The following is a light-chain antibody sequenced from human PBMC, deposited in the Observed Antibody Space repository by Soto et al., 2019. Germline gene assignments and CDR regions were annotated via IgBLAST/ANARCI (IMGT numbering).Light chain of an antibody. CDR1: SSDVGAYNY. Sequence: QSALTQPASASGSPGQSITISCTGTSSDVGAYNYVPWYQQHPGKAPKLMIYDVSHRPSGVSHRFSGSKSGNTASLTISGLQAEDEADYYCGSYTTSSNYVFGTGTKVTVL. V-gene: IGLV2-14*01. CDR3: GSYTTSSNYV. CDR2: DVS. J-gene: IGLJ1*01.